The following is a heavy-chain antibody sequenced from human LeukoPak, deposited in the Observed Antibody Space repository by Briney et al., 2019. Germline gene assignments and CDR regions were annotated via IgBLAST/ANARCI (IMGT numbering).Heavy chain of an antibody. CDR2: ISSSSSTI. Sequence: PGGSLRLSCAASGSTFSSYSMNWVRQAPGKGLEWVSYISSSSSTIYYADSVKGRFTISRDNSKNTLYLQMNSLRAEDTTMYYCAKDLSSAMIARGGFDYWGQGTLVTVSS. J-gene: IGHJ4*02. CDR1: GSTFSSYS. D-gene: IGHD3-22*01. V-gene: IGHV3-48*01. CDR3: AKDLSSAMIARGGFDY.